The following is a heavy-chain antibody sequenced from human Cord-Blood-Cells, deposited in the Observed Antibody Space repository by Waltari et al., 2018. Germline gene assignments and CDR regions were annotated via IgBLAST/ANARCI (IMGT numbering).Heavy chain of an antibody. CDR3: ARAYCGGDCYSYYYYYMDV. Sequence: QVRLQESGPGLVKPSETLSLTCTVSGGSISSYYWSWIRQPPGKGLEWIGYIYYSGSTNYTPSLKSRVTISVDTSKNQFSLKLSSVTAADTAVYYCARAYCGGDCYSYYYYYMDVWGKGTTVTVSS. CDR1: GGSISSYY. D-gene: IGHD2-21*02. J-gene: IGHJ6*03. CDR2: IYYSGST. V-gene: IGHV4-59*01.